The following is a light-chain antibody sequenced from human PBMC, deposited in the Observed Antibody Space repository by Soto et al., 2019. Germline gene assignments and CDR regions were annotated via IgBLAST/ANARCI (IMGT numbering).Light chain of an antibody. CDR3: QRYYNAPFT. J-gene: IGKJ4*01. CDR2: AAS. CDR1: QGIKNY. V-gene: IGKV1-27*01. Sequence: DIQVTQYPSSLSASVGDRVTITCRASQGIKNYLAWYQQKPGEIPKLLIYAASTLESGIPPRFSGSGSGIDFTLTINNLQPEDVATYYCQRYYNAPFTFGGGTKVEIK.